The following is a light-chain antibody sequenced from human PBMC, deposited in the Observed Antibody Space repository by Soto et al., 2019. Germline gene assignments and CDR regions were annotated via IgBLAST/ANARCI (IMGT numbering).Light chain of an antibody. CDR3: QKCKVAPFT. Sequence: DIQMTQSPSSLSAFVVDRVTITCRASQDIVNFLAWYQQKPGKVPKLLIYAASTLQSGVPSRFSGSGSGTDFTLAISSLQPEDVATYYCQKCKVAPFTFGGGTKVDI. CDR2: AAS. J-gene: IGKJ4*01. V-gene: IGKV1-27*01. CDR1: QDIVNF.